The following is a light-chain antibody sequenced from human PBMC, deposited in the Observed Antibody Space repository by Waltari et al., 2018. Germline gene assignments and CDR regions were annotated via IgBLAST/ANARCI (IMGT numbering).Light chain of an antibody. J-gene: IGKJ2*01. V-gene: IGKV2-28*01. CDR2: LGS. Sequence: DTVMTQSPLSLPVTPGEPASISCRSSQSLLHSNGHNSVDLYLQKPGQSPQLLIYLGSTRASGVPDRCSGSGSDTDFTLRISRVEAEDVGVYYCMKGLQTPPLYTFGQGTRLEIK. CDR3: MKGLQTPPLYT. CDR1: QSLLHSNGHNS.